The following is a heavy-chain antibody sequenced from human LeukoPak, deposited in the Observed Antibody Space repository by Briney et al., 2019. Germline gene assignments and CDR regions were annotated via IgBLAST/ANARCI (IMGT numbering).Heavy chain of an antibody. D-gene: IGHD1-26*01. Sequence: GSLRLSCAASGFIFSSYAMNWVRQAPGKGLEWVSAISGSGSATYYADSVKGRFTISRDNSKNTLCLQMNSLRAEDTAVYYCAKSPQKVGADHIDYWGQGTLVTVSS. V-gene: IGHV3-23*01. J-gene: IGHJ4*02. CDR3: AKSPQKVGADHIDY. CDR2: ISGSGSAT. CDR1: GFIFSSYA.